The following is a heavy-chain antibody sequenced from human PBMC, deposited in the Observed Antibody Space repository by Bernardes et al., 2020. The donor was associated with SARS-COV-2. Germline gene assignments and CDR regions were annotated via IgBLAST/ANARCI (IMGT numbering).Heavy chain of an antibody. Sequence: SETLSLTCTASGGSISSGGYYWSWIRQHPGKGLEWIGNIFYSGSTYYNPSLKSRVIISVDTSKNQFSLKLSSVTAADTAVYYCARDWEDLEYDVRAFDIWGQGTMVTVSS. V-gene: IGHV4-31*03. CDR2: IFYSGST. CDR3: ARDWEDLEYDVRAFDI. J-gene: IGHJ3*02. D-gene: IGHD1-26*01. CDR1: GGSISSGGYY.